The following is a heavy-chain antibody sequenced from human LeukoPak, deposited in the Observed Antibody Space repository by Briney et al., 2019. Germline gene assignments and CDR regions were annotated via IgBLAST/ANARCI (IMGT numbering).Heavy chain of an antibody. V-gene: IGHV4-38-2*01. J-gene: IGHJ5*02. CDR3: AKAGTTGIHHWFDP. Sequence: SQTLSLTCVVSGYSISNDYYWGWIRQSPGKGLEWIGNIYHSGGSYYNPSLKSRVTILVDTSKNQFSLKLSSVTAADTAVHYCAKAGTTGIHHWFDPWGQGNLVTVSS. CDR2: IYHSGGS. D-gene: IGHD1-1*01. CDR1: GYSISNDYY.